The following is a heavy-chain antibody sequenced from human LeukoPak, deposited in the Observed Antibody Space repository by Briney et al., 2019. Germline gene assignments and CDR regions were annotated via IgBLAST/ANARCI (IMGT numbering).Heavy chain of an antibody. J-gene: IGHJ4*02. CDR2: IYYSGST. D-gene: IGHD3-22*01. CDR3: ARDSPSYYFDSSGYYFDY. Sequence: PSETLSLTCTVSGGSISSYYWSWIRQPPGKGLEWIGYIYYSGSTNYNPSLKSRVTMSVDTSKSQFSLKLSSVTAADTAVYFCARDSPSYYFDSSGYYFDYWGQGTLVTVSS. CDR1: GGSISSYY. V-gene: IGHV4-59*01.